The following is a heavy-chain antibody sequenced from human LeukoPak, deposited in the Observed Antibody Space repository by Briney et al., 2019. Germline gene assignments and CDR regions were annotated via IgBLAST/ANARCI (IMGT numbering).Heavy chain of an antibody. D-gene: IGHD3-22*01. V-gene: IGHV3-23*01. CDR1: GFTFSTYG. Sequence: GGSLRLSCVASGFTFSTYGMTWVRQAPGKGLEWVSTISGSGGITYYADSVKGRFTSSRDNSKNTLYLQMNSLRAEDTAVYYCAKAAYYYDRGYFDYWGQGTLVTVSS. CDR2: ISGSGGIT. CDR3: AKAAYYYDRGYFDY. J-gene: IGHJ4*02.